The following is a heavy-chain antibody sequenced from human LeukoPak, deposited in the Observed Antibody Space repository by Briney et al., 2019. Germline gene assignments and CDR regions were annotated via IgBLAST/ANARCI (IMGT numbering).Heavy chain of an antibody. CDR3: ARSQFDRFGELLSDY. V-gene: IGHV4-4*02. Sequence: PSETLSLTCAVSGGSISSSNWWSWVRQPPGKGLEWIGEINHSGSTNYNPSLKSRVTISVDTSKNQFSLKLSSVTAADTAVYYCARSQFDRFGELLSDYWGQGTLVTVSS. D-gene: IGHD3-10*01. CDR2: INHSGST. J-gene: IGHJ4*02. CDR1: GGSISSSNW.